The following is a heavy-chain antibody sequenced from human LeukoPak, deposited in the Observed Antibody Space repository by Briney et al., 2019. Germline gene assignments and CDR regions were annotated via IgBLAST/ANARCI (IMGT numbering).Heavy chain of an antibody. D-gene: IGHD6-6*01. CDR1: GYSFTSYW. CDR2: IYPGDSDT. Sequence: GESLKISCKGSGYSFTSYWIGWVRQMPGKGLEWMGIIYPGDSDTRYSPSFQGQVTISVDKSITTAYLQWSSLKASDTAMYYCARRSSIAARPFDYWGQGTLVTVSS. V-gene: IGHV5-51*01. CDR3: ARRSSIAARPFDY. J-gene: IGHJ4*02.